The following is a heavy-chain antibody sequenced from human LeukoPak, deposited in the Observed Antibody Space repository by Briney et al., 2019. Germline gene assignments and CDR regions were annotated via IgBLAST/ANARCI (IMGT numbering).Heavy chain of an antibody. CDR2: IRYDGSNK. V-gene: IGHV3-30*02. Sequence: GGSLRLSCATSGFTFSSYGMHWVRQAPGKGLEWVAFIRYDGSNKYYADSVKGRFTISRDNSKNTLYLQMNSLRAEDTAVYYCAKDDCVRYSSSWQPQTIYYYYGMDVWGQGTTVTVSS. CDR3: AKDDCVRYSSSWQPQTIYYYYGMDV. CDR1: GFTFSSYG. D-gene: IGHD6-13*01. J-gene: IGHJ6*02.